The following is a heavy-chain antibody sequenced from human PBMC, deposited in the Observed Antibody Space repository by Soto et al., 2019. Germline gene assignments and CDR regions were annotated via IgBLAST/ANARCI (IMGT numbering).Heavy chain of an antibody. CDR1: GFTFSIYS. Sequence: VQLVGSGGGLVQPGGSLRLSCAASGFTFSIYSMAWARQAPGKGLEWVSSIISTGSTMYYADSVKGRFTISRDNAKNSLYLQMNSLRAEDTAVYYCVRRLAGSGTNYFDYWGQGTLVTVSS. CDR3: VRRLAGSGTNYFDY. CDR2: IISTGSTM. D-gene: IGHD6-13*01. J-gene: IGHJ4*02. V-gene: IGHV3-48*01.